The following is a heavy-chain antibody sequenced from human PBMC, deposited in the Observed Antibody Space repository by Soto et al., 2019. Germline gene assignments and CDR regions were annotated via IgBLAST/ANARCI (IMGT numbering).Heavy chain of an antibody. V-gene: IGHV3-9*01. Sequence: GGSLRLSCAASGFTFDDYAMHWVRQAPGKGLEWVSGISWNSGSIGYADSVKGRFTISRDNAKNSLYLQMNSLRAEDTALYYCAKDGGRPGYCSSTSCREFDYWGQGTLVTVSS. CDR3: AKDGGRPGYCSSTSCREFDY. CDR1: GFTFDDYA. CDR2: ISWNSGSI. J-gene: IGHJ4*02. D-gene: IGHD2-2*01.